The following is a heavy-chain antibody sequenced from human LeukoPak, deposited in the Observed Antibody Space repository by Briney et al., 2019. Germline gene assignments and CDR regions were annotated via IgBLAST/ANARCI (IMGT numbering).Heavy chain of an antibody. Sequence: SETLSLTCTVSGGSISSYYWSWIRQPPGKGLEWIGYIYYSGSTNYNPSLKSRVTISVDTSKNQFSLKLSSVTAADTAVYYCARERHIAASGFDYWGQGTLVTVSS. J-gene: IGHJ4*02. CDR3: ARERHIAASGFDY. CDR1: GGSISSYY. D-gene: IGHD6-13*01. CDR2: IYYSGST. V-gene: IGHV4-59*01.